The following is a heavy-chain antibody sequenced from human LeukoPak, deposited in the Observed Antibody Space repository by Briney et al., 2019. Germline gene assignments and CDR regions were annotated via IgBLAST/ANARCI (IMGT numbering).Heavy chain of an antibody. Sequence: SETLSLTCTVSGGSISSGDYYRRWIRQPPGKGLEWIGYIYYSGSTYYNPSLKSRVTISVDTSKNQFSLKLSSVTAADTAVYYCVRSVVVTAKSGAYAFDIWGQGTMVTVSS. V-gene: IGHV4-30-4*01. CDR1: GGSISSGDYY. J-gene: IGHJ3*02. D-gene: IGHD2-21*02. CDR2: IYYSGST. CDR3: VRSVVVTAKSGAYAFDI.